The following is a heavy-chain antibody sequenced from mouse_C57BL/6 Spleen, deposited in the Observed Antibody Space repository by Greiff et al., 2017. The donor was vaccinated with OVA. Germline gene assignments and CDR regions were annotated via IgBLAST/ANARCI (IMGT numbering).Heavy chain of an antibody. CDR3: ARNSGRYDYDLYFDV. CDR2: IWSGGST. J-gene: IGHJ1*03. CDR1: GFSLTSYG. Sequence: QVQLQQSGPGLVQPSQSLSITCTVSGFSLTSYGVHWVRQSPGQGLEWLGVIWSGGSTDYNAAFISRLSISKDNSKSQVFFKMNSLQADDTAIYYCARNSGRYDYDLYFDVWGTGTTVTVAS. D-gene: IGHD2-4*01. V-gene: IGHV2-2*01.